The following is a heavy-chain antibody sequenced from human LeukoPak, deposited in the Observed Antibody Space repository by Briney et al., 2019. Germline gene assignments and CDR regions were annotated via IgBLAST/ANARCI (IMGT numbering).Heavy chain of an antibody. D-gene: IGHD3-22*01. CDR3: ARYYDSSGYYYVGAFDI. V-gene: IGHV1-69*05. J-gene: IGHJ3*02. CDR1: GGTFSSYA. CDR2: IIPIVGTA. Sequence: SVKVSCKASGGTFSSYAISWVRQAPGQGLEWMGGIIPIVGTANYAQKFQGRVTITTDESTSTAYMELSSLRSEDTAVYYCARYYDSSGYYYVGAFDIWGQGTMVTVSS.